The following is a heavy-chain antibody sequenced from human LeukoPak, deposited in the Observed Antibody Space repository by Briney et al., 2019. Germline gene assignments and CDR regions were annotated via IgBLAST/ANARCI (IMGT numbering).Heavy chain of an antibody. CDR2: IRYDERNE. D-gene: IGHD3-16*01. Sequence: GGSLRLSCAASGFTFRNYGMHWVRQAPGKGLEWVTFIRYDERNEYYADSVKGRFTISRDNSKNTLYLEMRSLRAEDTAVYYCARRSLGYYYYMDVWGKGTTVTVSS. CDR1: GFTFRNYG. J-gene: IGHJ6*03. CDR3: ARRSLGYYYYMDV. V-gene: IGHV3-30*02.